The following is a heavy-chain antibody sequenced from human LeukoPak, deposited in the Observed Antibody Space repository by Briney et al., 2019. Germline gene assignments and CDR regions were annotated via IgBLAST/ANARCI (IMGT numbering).Heavy chain of an antibody. CDR1: GYTLTELS. V-gene: IGHV1-24*01. D-gene: IGHD6-19*01. J-gene: IGHJ3*02. Sequence: ASVKVSCKVSGYTLTELSMHWVRQAPGKGLEWMGGFDPEDGETIYAQKFQGRVTMTEDTSTDTAYMELSSLRSEDTAVYYCATVGSGWPPGAFDIWGQGTMVTVSS. CDR3: ATVGSGWPPGAFDI. CDR2: FDPEDGET.